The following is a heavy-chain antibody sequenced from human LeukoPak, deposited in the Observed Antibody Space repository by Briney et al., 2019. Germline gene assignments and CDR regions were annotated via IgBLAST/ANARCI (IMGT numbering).Heavy chain of an antibody. CDR2: ISGSGGST. D-gene: IGHD2-2*01. J-gene: IGHJ4*02. CDR3: AKTIVVVPAASDY. Sequence: GGSLRLSCAASGFTFSSYAMSWVRQAPGKGLKWFSAISGSGGSTYYADSVKGRFTISRDNSKNTLYLQMNSLRAEDTAVYYCAKTIVVVPAASDYWGQGTLVTVSS. CDR1: GFTFSSYA. V-gene: IGHV3-23*01.